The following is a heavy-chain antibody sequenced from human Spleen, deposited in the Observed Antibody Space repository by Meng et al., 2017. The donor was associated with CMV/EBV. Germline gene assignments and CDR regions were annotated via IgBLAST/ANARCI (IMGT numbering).Heavy chain of an antibody. CDR2: IRYDGSNK. V-gene: IGHV3-30*02. CDR1: GFTFSSYG. J-gene: IGHJ4*02. CDR3: ARDRARKGLGFIVGASNDFDY. D-gene: IGHD1-26*01. Sequence: GESLKISCAASGFTFSSYGMHWVRQAPGKGLEWVAFIRYDGSNKYFADSVMGRFTISRDNSKNTLYLQMNSLRAEDTAVYYCARDRARKGLGFIVGASNDFDYWGQGTLVTVSS.